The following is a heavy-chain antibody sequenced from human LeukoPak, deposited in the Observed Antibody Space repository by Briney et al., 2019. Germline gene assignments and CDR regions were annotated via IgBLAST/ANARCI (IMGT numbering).Heavy chain of an antibody. J-gene: IGHJ4*02. CDR2: ISENGEST. CDR1: GLTLNTYA. V-gene: IGHV3-23*01. CDR3: ASYFHYGDYASLWY. Sequence: PGGSLRLSCGASGLTLNTYAMSGVRRARGKGGEWVSSISENGESTYYAASVKGRFTISRDNSRNTLYLQMNSLRAEHTAVYYCASYFHYGDYASLWYWGQGTLVTVSS. D-gene: IGHD4-17*01.